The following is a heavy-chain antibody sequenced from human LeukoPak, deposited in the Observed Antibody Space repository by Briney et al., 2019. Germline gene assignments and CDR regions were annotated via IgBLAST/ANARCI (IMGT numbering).Heavy chain of an antibody. CDR3: ARPNITSYYDSRGYDAFDV. CDR2: IYPDDSDT. J-gene: IGHJ3*01. Sequence: GESLKISCKGSGYSFTSYWIGWVRQMPGKGLEWMGIIYPDDSDTRYSPSFQGQVTISADKSVRNAYLQWSRLKASDTAMYYCARPNITSYYDSRGYDAFDVWGQGTMVTVSS. V-gene: IGHV5-51*01. CDR1: GYSFTSYW. D-gene: IGHD3-22*01.